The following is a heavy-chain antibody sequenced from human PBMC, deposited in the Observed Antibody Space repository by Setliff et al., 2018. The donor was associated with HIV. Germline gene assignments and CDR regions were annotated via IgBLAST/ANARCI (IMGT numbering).Heavy chain of an antibody. CDR3: TTDLGGSYHGWSY. D-gene: IGHD1-26*01. J-gene: IGHJ4*02. CDR2: IRTKTDGGTA. CDR1: GFTFTNAW. V-gene: IGHV3-15*07. Sequence: PGGSLRLSCVVSGFTFTNAWMNWVRQAPGKGLEWLGRIRTKTDGGTADYAAPVKGRFTISRDDSQNTLYLQMNSLKTEDTAVYYCTTDLGGSYHGWSYWGQGTLVTVSS.